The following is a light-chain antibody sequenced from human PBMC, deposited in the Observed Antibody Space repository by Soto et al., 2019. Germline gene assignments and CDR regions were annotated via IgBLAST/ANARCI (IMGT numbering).Light chain of an antibody. CDR1: QSIKHY. J-gene: IGKJ1*01. CDR2: AAS. CDR3: QQSFSTPQT. Sequence: DIQMTQSPPSLSASVGDRVTISCRTSQSIKHYLSWYQQKPGKAPKLLICAASTLQSGVPSRFSGSGSGTDFALTISSLQREDFATYFCQQSFSTPQTFGQGTKVELK. V-gene: IGKV1-39*01.